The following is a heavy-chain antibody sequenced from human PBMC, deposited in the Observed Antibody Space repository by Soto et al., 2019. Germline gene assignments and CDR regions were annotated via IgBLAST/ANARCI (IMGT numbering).Heavy chain of an antibody. V-gene: IGHV1-69*01. Sequence: QVQLVQSGAEVKKPGSSVKVSWKAFGGTFSSYASSWVRQAPGQGLEWMGGIIPIFGTANYAQKFQGRVTITADESTSTAYMELSSLRSEDTAVYYCARRPGDPFGMDVWGQGTTVTVSS. D-gene: IGHD2-21*02. CDR3: ARRPGDPFGMDV. CDR1: GGTFSSYA. CDR2: IIPIFGTA. J-gene: IGHJ6*02.